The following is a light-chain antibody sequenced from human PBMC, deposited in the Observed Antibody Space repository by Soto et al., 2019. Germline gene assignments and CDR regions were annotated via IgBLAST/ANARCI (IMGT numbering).Light chain of an antibody. Sequence: QSALTQPPSASGSPGQSVTISCTGTSSDVGAYISVSWYQQHPGTAPKLIIYEVNKRPSGVPDRFSGSRSGNTASLTVSGLQPEDADDYYCISYAGNHNLVFGGGTKLTVL. V-gene: IGLV2-8*01. J-gene: IGLJ2*01. CDR1: SSDVGAYIS. CDR2: EVN. CDR3: ISYAGNHNLV.